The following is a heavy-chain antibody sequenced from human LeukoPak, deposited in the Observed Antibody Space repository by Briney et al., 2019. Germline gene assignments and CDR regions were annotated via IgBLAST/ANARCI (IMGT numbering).Heavy chain of an antibody. CDR1: GFTFSSYG. V-gene: IGHV3-30*03. CDR2: ISYDGSNK. J-gene: IGHJ3*02. CDR3: AREGRPLAFDI. Sequence: GGSLRLSCAASGFTFSSYGMHWVRQAPGKGLEWVAVISYDGSNKYYADSVKGRFTISRDNSKNTLYLQMNSLRAEDTAVYYCAREGRPLAFDIWGQGTMVTVSS.